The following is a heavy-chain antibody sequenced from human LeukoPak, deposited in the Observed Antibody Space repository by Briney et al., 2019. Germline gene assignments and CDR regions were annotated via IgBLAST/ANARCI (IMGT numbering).Heavy chain of an antibody. CDR3: AKISGCFNSNLDV. J-gene: IGHJ6*04. D-gene: IGHD1-14*01. Sequence: PSETLSLTCAVSGYSIRADYYWGWIRQPPGKGLEWIGCMYHTGSVYYSPSLRSRVTISSDTSKNHFSLSLTSVTAADSAVYYCAKISGCFNSNLDVWGDGTTVAVSS. CDR1: GYSIRADYY. CDR2: MYHTGSV. V-gene: IGHV4-38-2*01.